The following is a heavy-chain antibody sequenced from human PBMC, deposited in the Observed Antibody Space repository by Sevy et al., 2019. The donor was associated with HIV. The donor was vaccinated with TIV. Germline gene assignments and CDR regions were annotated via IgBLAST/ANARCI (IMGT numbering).Heavy chain of an antibody. CDR3: ARVSSSWYRNGMDV. D-gene: IGHD6-13*01. Sequence: GGSLRLSCAASGFTFSSYSMNWVRQAPGKGLEWVSYISSSSSTIYYADSVKGRFTISRDNAKNSLYLQMNSLRAEDTAVHYCARVSSSWYRNGMDVWGQGTTVTVSS. V-gene: IGHV3-48*01. J-gene: IGHJ6*02. CDR1: GFTFSSYS. CDR2: ISSSSSTI.